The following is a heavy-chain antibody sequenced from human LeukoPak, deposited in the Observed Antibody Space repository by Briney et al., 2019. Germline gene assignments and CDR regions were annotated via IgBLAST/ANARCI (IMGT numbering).Heavy chain of an antibody. CDR2: ITDSSSSM. CDR3: ARGFSGYYYPFDC. Sequence: GGSLRLSCAASGFTFSSYTMNWVSQAPGKGLEWVSSITDSSSSMYYADSVKGRFTISRDNAKNSLYLQMSSLRAEDTAVYYCARGFSGYYYPFDCWGQGTLVTVSS. J-gene: IGHJ4*02. V-gene: IGHV3-21*01. CDR1: GFTFSSYT. D-gene: IGHD3-22*01.